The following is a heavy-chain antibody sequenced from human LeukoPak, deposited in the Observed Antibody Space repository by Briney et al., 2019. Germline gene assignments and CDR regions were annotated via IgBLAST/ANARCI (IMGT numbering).Heavy chain of an antibody. J-gene: IGHJ3*02. V-gene: IGHV3-7*01. CDR1: GFTFSVYW. Sequence: GGSLRLSCAASGFTFSVYWMGWVRQAPGKGLDWVANIGQDGSQRYYVDSVKGRFTIYRDNAKNSLYLQMNSLRVDDTAVFYCVRGKLGGDDSFDIWGQGTMVTVSS. CDR3: VRGKLGGDDSFDI. D-gene: IGHD7-27*01. CDR2: IGQDGSQR.